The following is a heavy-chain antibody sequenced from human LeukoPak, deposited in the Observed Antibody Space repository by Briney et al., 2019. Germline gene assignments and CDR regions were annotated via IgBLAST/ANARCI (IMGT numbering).Heavy chain of an antibody. Sequence: SETLSLTCTVSGGSIRSNNHYWAWIRQPPGKGLEWIASIYYSGTTYYNPSLASRVTISVDKSKNQFSLKLTSVTAADTAVYYCARGLSTTYSGSYYAWFKTWGQGILVTVSS. CDR3: ARGLSTTYSGSYYAWFKT. CDR1: GGSIRSNNHY. CDR2: IYYSGTT. J-gene: IGHJ5*02. V-gene: IGHV4-39*07. D-gene: IGHD1-26*01.